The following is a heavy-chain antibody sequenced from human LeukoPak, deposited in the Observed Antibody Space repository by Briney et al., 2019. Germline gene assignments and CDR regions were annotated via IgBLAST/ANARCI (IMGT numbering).Heavy chain of an antibody. CDR2: ISASGGST. D-gene: IGHD3-10*01. J-gene: IGHJ6*03. CDR1: GFTLSSYA. Sequence: GGSLRLSCAASGFTLSSYAMSWVRQAPGKGLEWVSSISASGGSTNYADSVKGRFTISRDNSKNTVYLQMKSLRAEDTAVYYCAKVMKGSERLTMVRGVIIKTAGLYYMDVWGKGTTVTVSS. V-gene: IGHV3-23*01. CDR3: AKVMKGSERLTMVRGVIIKTAGLYYMDV.